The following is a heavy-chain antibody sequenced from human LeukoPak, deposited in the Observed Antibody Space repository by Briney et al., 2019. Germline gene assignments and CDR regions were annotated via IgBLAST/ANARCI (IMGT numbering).Heavy chain of an antibody. D-gene: IGHD2-2*01. CDR2: IYYSGST. J-gene: IGHJ4*02. Sequence: SETLSLTCTVSGGSISSSSYYWGWIHQPPGEGLEWIGSIYYSGSTYYNPSLKSRVTISVDTSKNQFSLKLSSVTAADTAVYYCASARRRDIVVVPAAAFDYWGQGTLVTVSS. CDR1: GGSISSSSYY. V-gene: IGHV4-39*01. CDR3: ASARRRDIVVVPAAAFDY.